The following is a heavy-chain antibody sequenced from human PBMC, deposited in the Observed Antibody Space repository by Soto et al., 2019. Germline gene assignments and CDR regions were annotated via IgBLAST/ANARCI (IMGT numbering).Heavy chain of an antibody. D-gene: IGHD3-10*01. V-gene: IGHV3-33*01. Sequence: QVQLVESGGGVVQPGRSLRLSCAASGFTFSSYRMHWVRQAPGKGLEWVAVIWYDGSNKYYADSVKGRLTISRDNSKNTLYLQMNSLRAEDTAVYYCARGSYYGSGSYYPPFDDWGQGTLVTVSS. CDR3: ARGSYYGSGSYYPPFDD. CDR2: IWYDGSNK. J-gene: IGHJ4*02. CDR1: GFTFSSYR.